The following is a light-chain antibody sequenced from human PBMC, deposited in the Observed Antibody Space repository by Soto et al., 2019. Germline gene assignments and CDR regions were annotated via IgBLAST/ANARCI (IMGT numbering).Light chain of an antibody. CDR1: QSISSH. V-gene: IGKV1-39*01. Sequence: DIQMTQSPSSLSASVGDRVSISCRASQSISSHLNWYQQRPGKAPKLLIFGASTLQTGVPSRFSGSGSGADVTLSISRLHPEDFATYFCQQSFGTSRTFGQGTRLEVK. CDR2: GAS. J-gene: IGKJ2*01. CDR3: QQSFGTSRT.